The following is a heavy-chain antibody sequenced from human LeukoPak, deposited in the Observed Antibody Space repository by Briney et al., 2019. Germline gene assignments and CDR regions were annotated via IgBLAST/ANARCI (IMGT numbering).Heavy chain of an antibody. CDR3: ARGGGSSSWYEGATFDY. CDR1: GFTFSSYA. Sequence: GGSLRLSCAASGFTFSSYAMSWVRQAPGKGLEWVSSISSSSSYIYYADSVKGRFTISRDNAKNSLYLQMNSLRAEDTAVYYCARGGGSSSWYEGATFDYWGQGTLVTVSS. J-gene: IGHJ4*02. D-gene: IGHD6-13*01. V-gene: IGHV3-21*01. CDR2: ISSSSSYI.